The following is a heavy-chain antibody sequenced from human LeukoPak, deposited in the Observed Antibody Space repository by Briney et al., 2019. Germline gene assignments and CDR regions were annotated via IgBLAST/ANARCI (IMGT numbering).Heavy chain of an antibody. V-gene: IGHV4-39*07. Sequence: SETLSLTCTVSGGSISSSSYYWGWIRQPPGKGLEWIGSIYYSGSTYYNPSLKSRVTISVDTSKNQFSLKLSSVTAADTAVYYCARDLSGSYYFDYWGQGTLVTVSS. D-gene: IGHD1-26*01. CDR3: ARDLSGSYYFDY. CDR2: IYYSGST. CDR1: GGSISSSSYY. J-gene: IGHJ4*02.